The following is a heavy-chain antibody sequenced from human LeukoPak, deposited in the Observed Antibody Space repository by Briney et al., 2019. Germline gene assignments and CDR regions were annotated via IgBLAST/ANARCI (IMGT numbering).Heavy chain of an antibody. V-gene: IGHV4-59*01. CDR2: IYYSGST. CDR3: ARDPIAAAGTVGYFDY. CDR1: GGSISSYY. D-gene: IGHD6-13*01. Sequence: SETLSLTCTVSGGSISSYYWSWIRQPPGKGLEWIGYIYYSGSTNYNPSLKSRVTISVDTSKNQFSLKLSSVTAADTAVYYCARDPIAAAGTVGYFDYWGQGTLVTVFS. J-gene: IGHJ4*02.